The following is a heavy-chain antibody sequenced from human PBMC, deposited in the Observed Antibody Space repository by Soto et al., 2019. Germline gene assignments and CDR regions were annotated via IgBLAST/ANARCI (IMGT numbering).Heavy chain of an antibody. CDR2: INPSGGST. Sequence: QVQLVQSGAEVKKPGASVKVSCKASGYTFTSYYMHWVRQAPGQGLEWMGIINPSGGSTSYAQKFQGRVTMPRDTSTSTVYMELSSLRSEDTAVYYCARGPRITIFGVLTDPHDPDPWGQGTLVTVSS. CDR1: GYTFTSYY. CDR3: ARGPRITIFGVLTDPHDPDP. V-gene: IGHV1-46*01. J-gene: IGHJ5*02. D-gene: IGHD3-3*01.